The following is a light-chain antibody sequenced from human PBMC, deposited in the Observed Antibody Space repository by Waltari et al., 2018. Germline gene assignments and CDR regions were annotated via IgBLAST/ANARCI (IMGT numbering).Light chain of an antibody. V-gene: IGKV3-11*01. CDR2: DAS. CDR3: QPRANWPLT. J-gene: IGKJ4*01. CDR1: QSIRSY. Sequence: EIVLTQSPAIVSSSPGERATLACRASQSIRSYFAWYQQKPGQAPRLLIYDASNRAPDIPARFSGSGSGTDFTLTISSLEPEDSAVYYCQPRANWPLTFGGGTTVEIK.